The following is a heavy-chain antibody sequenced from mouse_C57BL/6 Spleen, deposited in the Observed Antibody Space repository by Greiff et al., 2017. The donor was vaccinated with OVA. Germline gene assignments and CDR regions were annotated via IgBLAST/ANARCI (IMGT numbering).Heavy chain of an antibody. D-gene: IGHD1-1*01. J-gene: IGHJ1*03. CDR1: GYSFTGYY. V-gene: IGHV1-31*01. Sequence: EVQGVESGPELVKPGASVKISCKASGYSFTGYYMHWVKQSHGNILDWIGYIYPYNGVSSYNQKFKGKATLTVDKSSSTAYMELRSLTSEDSAVYYCARNYYGSSYWYFDVWGTGTTVTVSS. CDR3: ARNYYGSSYWYFDV. CDR2: IYPYNGVS.